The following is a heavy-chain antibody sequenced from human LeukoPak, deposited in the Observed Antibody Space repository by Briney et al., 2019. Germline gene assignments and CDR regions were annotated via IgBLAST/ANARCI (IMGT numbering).Heavy chain of an antibody. Sequence: SGGSLRLSCAASGFTFSSYSMNWVRQAPGKGLEWVSYISSSSSTIHYADSVKGRFTISRDNAKNSLYLQMNSLRAEDTAVYYCARGFQRWFGELLEAFDIWGQGTMVTVSS. D-gene: IGHD3-10*01. CDR2: ISSSSSTI. J-gene: IGHJ3*02. V-gene: IGHV3-48*01. CDR1: GFTFSSYS. CDR3: ARGFQRWFGELLEAFDI.